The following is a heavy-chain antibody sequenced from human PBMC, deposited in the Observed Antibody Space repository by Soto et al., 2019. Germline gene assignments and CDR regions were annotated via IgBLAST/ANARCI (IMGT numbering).Heavy chain of an antibody. Sequence: PGESLKISCKGSGYTFTDYCIGWVRQLPWKGLEWMGIIYPGDSDTRYSPSFQGHVTITVDKSTSTAYLQWNTLKASDTAMYYCARNISNFRYYYCAMDVWGQGTTVTFSS. CDR2: IYPGDSDT. V-gene: IGHV5-51*01. D-gene: IGHD4-4*01. J-gene: IGHJ6*02. CDR1: GYTFTDYC. CDR3: ARNISNFRYYYCAMDV.